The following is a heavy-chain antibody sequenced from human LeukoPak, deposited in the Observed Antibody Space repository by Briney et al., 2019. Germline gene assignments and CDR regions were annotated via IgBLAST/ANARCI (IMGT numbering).Heavy chain of an antibody. V-gene: IGHV1-46*01. D-gene: IGHD6-19*01. Sequence: ASVKVSCKASGYTFTSYYMHWVRQAPGQGLEWMGIINPSGGSTSYAQKFQGRVTMTRDTSTSTVYMELSSLRSEDTAVYYCARDKVVSYSSGWSHYGMDVWGQGTTVTVSS. CDR2: INPSGGST. CDR1: GYTFTSYY. J-gene: IGHJ6*02. CDR3: ARDKVVSYSSGWSHYGMDV.